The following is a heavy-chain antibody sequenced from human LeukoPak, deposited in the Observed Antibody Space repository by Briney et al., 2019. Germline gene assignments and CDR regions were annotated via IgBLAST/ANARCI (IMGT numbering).Heavy chain of an antibody. V-gene: IGHV1-2*02. CDR2: INPNSGGT. D-gene: IGHD1-26*01. CDR1: GYTFTGYY. Sequence: ASVKVSCKASGYTFTGYYMHWVRQAPGQGLEWMGWINPNSGGTNYAQKFQGRVTITADKSTSTAYMELSSLRSEDTAVYYCAREAIVGVAPGAFDIWGQGTMVTVSS. CDR3: AREAIVGVAPGAFDI. J-gene: IGHJ3*02.